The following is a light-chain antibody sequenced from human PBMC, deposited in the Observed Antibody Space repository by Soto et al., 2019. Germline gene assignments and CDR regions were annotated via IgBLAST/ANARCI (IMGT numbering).Light chain of an antibody. CDR1: QSVSSNY. Sequence: EIVLTQSPGTLSLSPGERATLSCRASQSVSSNYLAWYQRKPGRVPRLLIYGASNRATGIPNRFSGSGSGTGFTLTITRLEPEDFVVYYCQQYGSSPPTFDQGTKVEI. V-gene: IGKV3-20*01. CDR2: GAS. CDR3: QQYGSSPPT. J-gene: IGKJ1*01.